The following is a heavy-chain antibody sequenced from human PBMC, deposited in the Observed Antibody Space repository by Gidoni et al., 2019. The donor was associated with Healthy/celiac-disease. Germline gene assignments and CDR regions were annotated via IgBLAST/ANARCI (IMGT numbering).Heavy chain of an antibody. Sequence: EVQLVESGGGLVQPGGSLRLSCAASGFTFSSYWMSWVRQAPGKGLEWVANIKQDGSEKYYVDSVKGRFTISRDNAKNSLYLQMNSLRAEDTAVYYCAKGPSIGELGARAFDIWGQGTMVTVSS. CDR2: IKQDGSEK. CDR3: AKGPSIGELGARAFDI. V-gene: IGHV3-7*01. D-gene: IGHD3-10*01. J-gene: IGHJ3*02. CDR1: GFTFSSYW.